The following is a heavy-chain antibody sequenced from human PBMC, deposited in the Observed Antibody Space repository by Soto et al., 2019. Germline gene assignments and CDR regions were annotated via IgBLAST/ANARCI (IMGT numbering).Heavy chain of an antibody. D-gene: IGHD1-20*01. CDR3: ASDPSTYNWGRGAARYCMDV. V-gene: IGHV3-21*01. Sequence: EVQLVESGGGLVKPGGSLRLSCAASGFTFSSYSMNWVRQAPGKGLEWVSSISSSSSYRYYADSVTGRFTISRDNGKNSLYLKMNSLRAEDTAVYYCASDPSTYNWGRGAARYCMDVWGQGTTVTVSS. CDR2: ISSSSSYR. J-gene: IGHJ6*02. CDR1: GFTFSSYS.